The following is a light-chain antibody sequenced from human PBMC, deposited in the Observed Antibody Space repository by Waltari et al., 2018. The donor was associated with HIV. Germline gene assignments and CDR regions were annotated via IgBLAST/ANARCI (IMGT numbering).Light chain of an antibody. J-gene: IGLJ2*01. CDR2: SNN. CDR1: SSNIGSNT. CDR3: AVWGDSLNGPV. Sequence: QSVLTQPPSASGTPGQRVTIPCSGSSSNIGSNTVTWYQQPPGTAPKLLIYSNNQRPSGVPDRFSGSKSGTSASLAISGLQSEDEADYYCAVWGDSLNGPVFGGGTKLTVL. V-gene: IGLV1-44*01.